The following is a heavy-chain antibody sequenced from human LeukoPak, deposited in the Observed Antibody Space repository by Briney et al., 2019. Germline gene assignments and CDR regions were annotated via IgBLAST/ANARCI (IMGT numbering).Heavy chain of an antibody. J-gene: IGHJ5*02. CDR1: GFTFSSYA. CDR2: ISYDGGNK. V-gene: IGHV3-30*04. CDR3: ARDYSGWFDP. D-gene: IGHD2-15*01. Sequence: GGSLRLSCAASGFTFSSYAMHWVRQAPGKGLEWVAVISYDGGNKYYADSVKGRFTISRDNPKNTLYLQMNSLRAEDTAVYYCARDYSGWFDPWGQGTLVTVSS.